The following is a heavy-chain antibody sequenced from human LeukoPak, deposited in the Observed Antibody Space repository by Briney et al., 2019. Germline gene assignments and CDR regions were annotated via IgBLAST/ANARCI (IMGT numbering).Heavy chain of an antibody. D-gene: IGHD1-1*01. CDR1: GGSVSSGSYY. CDR3: ARDIRTHVDY. J-gene: IGHJ4*02. CDR2: IYYSGST. Sequence: SETLSLTCTVSGGSVSSGSYYWTWIRQPPGKGLEWIGYIYYSGSTNYNPSLKSRVTISRDTSKNQFSLKVSSVTAADTAVYYCARDIRTHVDYWGQGTLVTVSS. V-gene: IGHV4-61*01.